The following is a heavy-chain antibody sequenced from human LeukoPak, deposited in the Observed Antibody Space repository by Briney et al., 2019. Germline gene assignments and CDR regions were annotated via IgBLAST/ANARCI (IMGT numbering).Heavy chain of an antibody. J-gene: IGHJ4*02. Sequence: GEPLKISCKGSGYRFTNYWIGWVRQMPGKGLEWMGIIYPGDSDTRYSPSFQGQVTISADKSISTAYLQWSSLKASDTAMYYCARHYYDSGSYYTDHWGQGTLVTVSS. CDR2: IYPGDSDT. D-gene: IGHD3-10*01. CDR3: ARHYYDSGSYYTDH. V-gene: IGHV5-51*01. CDR1: GYRFTNYW.